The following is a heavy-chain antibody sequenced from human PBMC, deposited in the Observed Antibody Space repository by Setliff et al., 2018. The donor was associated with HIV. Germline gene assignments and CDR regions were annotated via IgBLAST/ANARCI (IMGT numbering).Heavy chain of an antibody. V-gene: IGHV4-4*08. CDR1: GISINGYY. D-gene: IGHD2-15*01. CDR3: ARRRCSAASCPDNSWNWLDP. J-gene: IGHJ5*02. CDR2: VSSIGNT. Sequence: SETLSLTCSVSGISINGYYWSWIRQSPRTRLEWTGYVSSIGNTNYNPSLKSRVTISVDTSKNQFSLKLRSVTAADTAMYYCARRRCSAASCPDNSWNWLDPWGEGTLVTVS.